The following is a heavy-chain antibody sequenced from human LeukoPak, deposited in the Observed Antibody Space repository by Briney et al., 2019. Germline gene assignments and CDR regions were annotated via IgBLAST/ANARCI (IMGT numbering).Heavy chain of an antibody. CDR3: ARGDTVTKLDY. V-gene: IGHV4-34*01. D-gene: IGHD4-11*01. J-gene: IGHJ4*02. CDR1: GGSFSGYY. Sequence: PAETLSLTCAVYGGSFSGYYWSWIRQPPGKGLEWIGEIKQSGSTNYNPSRKSRVTISADTCKNQFSMKLSSVTAADTAVYYCARGDTVTKLDYWGQGPLVTVSS. CDR2: IKQSGST.